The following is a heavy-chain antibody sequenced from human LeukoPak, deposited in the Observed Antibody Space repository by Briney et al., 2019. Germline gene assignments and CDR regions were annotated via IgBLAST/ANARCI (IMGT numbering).Heavy chain of an antibody. D-gene: IGHD6-13*01. J-gene: IGHJ3*02. CDR2: IYHSGST. CDR1: GGSISSGGYY. V-gene: IGHV4-30-2*01. CDR3: ARERGYSSWDAFDI. Sequence: TLSLTCTVSGGSISSGGYYWSWIRQPPGKGLEWIGYIYHSGSTYYNPSLKSRVTISVDRSKNQFSLKLSSVTAADTAVYYCARERGYSSWDAFDIWGQGTMVTVSS.